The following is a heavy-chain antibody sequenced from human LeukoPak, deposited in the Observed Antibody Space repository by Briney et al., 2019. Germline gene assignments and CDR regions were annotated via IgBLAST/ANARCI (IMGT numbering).Heavy chain of an antibody. CDR1: GFTFSNYG. CDR2: ISYDGSNK. J-gene: IGHJ4*02. CDR3: AKERVRGAY. Sequence: PGRSLRLSCAASGFTFSNYGMHWVRQAPGKGLEWVAMISYDGSNKYYVDSVKGRFTISRYNSKNTLYLQMNSLRAEDTAVYYCAKERVRGAYWGQGTLVTVSS. V-gene: IGHV3-30*18. D-gene: IGHD3-10*01.